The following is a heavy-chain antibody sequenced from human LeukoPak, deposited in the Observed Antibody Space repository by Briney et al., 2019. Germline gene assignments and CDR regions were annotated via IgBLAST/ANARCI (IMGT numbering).Heavy chain of an antibody. CDR2: IYTSGST. D-gene: IGHD6-13*01. V-gene: IGHV4-4*08. J-gene: IGHJ5*02. CDR3: ARDRRVFFDP. Sequence: PGGSLRLSCAASGFAFGNYEMNWVCQAPGKGLEWIGRIYTSGSTNYNPSLKSRVTISVDTSKNQFSLKLSSVTAADTAVYYCARDRRVFFDPWGQGTLVTVSS. CDR1: GFAFGNYE.